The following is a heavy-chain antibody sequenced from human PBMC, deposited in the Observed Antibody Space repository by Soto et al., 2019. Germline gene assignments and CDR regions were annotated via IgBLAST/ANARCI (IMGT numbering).Heavy chain of an antibody. CDR2: TYYSGST. D-gene: IGHD3-22*01. J-gene: IGHJ5*02. CDR1: GGSISSGDYY. CDR3: AREQNQALYYYDSSGYSYDWFDP. V-gene: IGHV4-30-4*01. Sequence: PSETLSLTCTVSGGSISSGDYYWSWIRQPPGKGLEWIGYTYYSGSTYYNPSLKSRVTISVDTSKNQFSLKLSSVTAADTAVYYCAREQNQALYYYDSSGYSYDWFDPWGQGTLVTVSS.